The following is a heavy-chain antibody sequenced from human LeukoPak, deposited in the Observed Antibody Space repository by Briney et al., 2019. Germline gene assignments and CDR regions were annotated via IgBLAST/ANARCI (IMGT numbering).Heavy chain of an antibody. V-gene: IGHV1-24*01. D-gene: IGHD6-13*01. CDR1: GYTLTELS. J-gene: IGHJ6*02. Sequence: ASVKVSCKVSGYTLTELSMHWVRQAPGKGLEWMGGFYPEDGETIYAQKFQGRVTMTEDTSTDTAYMELSSLRSEDTAVYYCATARTYSSSWYVYYYYGMDVWGQGTTVTVSS. CDR3: ATARTYSSSWYVYYYYGMDV. CDR2: FYPEDGET.